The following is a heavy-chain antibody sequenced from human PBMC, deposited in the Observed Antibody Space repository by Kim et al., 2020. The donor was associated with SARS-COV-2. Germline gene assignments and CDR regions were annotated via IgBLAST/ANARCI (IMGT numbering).Heavy chain of an antibody. Sequence: GGSLRLSCAASGFTFSSYWMHWVRQAPGKGLVWVSRINSDGSSTSYADSVKGRFTISRDNAKNTLYLQMNSLRAEDTAVYYCARTPILWFGESPPDDWGQGPLVPGSS. CDR1: GFTFSSYW. CDR2: INSDGSST. V-gene: IGHV3-74*01. J-gene: IGHJ4*02. D-gene: IGHD3-10*01. CDR3: ARTPILWFGESPPDD.